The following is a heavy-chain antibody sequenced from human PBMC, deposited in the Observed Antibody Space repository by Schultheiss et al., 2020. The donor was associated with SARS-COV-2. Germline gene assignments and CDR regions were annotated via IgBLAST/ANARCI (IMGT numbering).Heavy chain of an antibody. CDR2: IYYSGST. CDR3: ASDKSVGFDP. J-gene: IGHJ5*02. D-gene: IGHD4-23*01. V-gene: IGHV4-34*01. Sequence: SETLSLTCAVYGGSFSGYYWSWIRQPPGKGLEWIGSIYYSGSTYYNPSLKSRVTLSVDTSKNQFSLRLSSVTAADTAVYYCASDKSVGFDPWGQGTLVTVSS. CDR1: GGSFSGYY.